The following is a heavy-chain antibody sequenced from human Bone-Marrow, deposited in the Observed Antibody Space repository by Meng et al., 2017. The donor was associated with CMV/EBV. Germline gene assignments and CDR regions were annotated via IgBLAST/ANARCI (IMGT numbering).Heavy chain of an antibody. Sequence: LRLSCTVSGGSISSGGYYWSWIRQHPGKGLEWIGYIYYSGSTYYNPSLKSRVTISVDTSKNQSSLKLSSVTAADTAVYYCARNRGSSTEHWGQGTLVTVSS. V-gene: IGHV4-31*03. J-gene: IGHJ4*02. CDR2: IYYSGST. CDR1: GGSISSGGYY. CDR3: ARNRGSSTEH. D-gene: IGHD2-2*01.